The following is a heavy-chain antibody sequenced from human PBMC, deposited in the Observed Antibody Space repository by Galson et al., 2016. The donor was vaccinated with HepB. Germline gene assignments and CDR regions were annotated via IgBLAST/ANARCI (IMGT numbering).Heavy chain of an antibody. CDR1: GDSASSNSAA. CDR3: ARVRCSTFRCQNWFDP. Sequence: CAISGDSASSNSAAWTWIRQSPLRGLEWLGRTYYRSKWYNDYAVSVKSRISIHPDTSKNRFSLQLNSVTPEDTAVYYCARVRCSTFRCQNWFDPWGQGTLVTVSS. D-gene: IGHD2/OR15-2a*01. J-gene: IGHJ5*02. CDR2: TYYRSKWYN. V-gene: IGHV6-1*01.